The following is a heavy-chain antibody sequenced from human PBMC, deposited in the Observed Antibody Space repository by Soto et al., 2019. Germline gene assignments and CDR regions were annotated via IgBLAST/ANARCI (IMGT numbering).Heavy chain of an antibody. CDR2: IYLGDSDT. J-gene: IGHJ4*02. CDR3: ARREYCSTTSCYTVDS. Sequence: PGESLKISCKGSGHSFTSYWIGWVRQMPGKGLEWMGIIYLGDSDTRYSPSFQGQVTISADRSISTAYLQWSSLKASDTAMYYCARREYCSTTSCYTVDSWGQGTLVTVSS. D-gene: IGHD2-2*02. CDR1: GHSFTSYW. V-gene: IGHV5-51*01.